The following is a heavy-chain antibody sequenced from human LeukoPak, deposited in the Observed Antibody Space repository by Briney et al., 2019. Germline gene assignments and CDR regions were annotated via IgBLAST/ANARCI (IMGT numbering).Heavy chain of an antibody. D-gene: IGHD3-10*01. V-gene: IGHV3-30*02. CDR3: AKDRGKWGAFDF. CDR2: VRYDGSEK. Sequence: GGSLRLSCATSGFTFRDDAMHWVRQAPGKGLEWVAVVRYDGSEKYYADSVKGRFTISRDNSKTALYLQMNTLRAEDTALYYCAKDRGKWGAFDFWGQETMVNVSP. J-gene: IGHJ3*01. CDR1: GFTFRDDA.